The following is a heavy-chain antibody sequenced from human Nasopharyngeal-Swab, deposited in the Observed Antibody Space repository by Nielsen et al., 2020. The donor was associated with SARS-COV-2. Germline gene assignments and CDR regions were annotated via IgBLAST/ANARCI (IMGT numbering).Heavy chain of an antibody. CDR1: GYTFTSYD. CDR2: TSAYNGNT. D-gene: IGHD7-27*01. J-gene: IGHJ4*02. V-gene: IGHV1-18*01. CDR3: ARVFPTGGLGY. Sequence: ASVKVSCKTSGYTFTSYDISWVRQAPGQGLEWMGWTSAYNGNTNYAQKLQGRVTMTTDTSTSTAYMELRSLRSDDTAVYYCARVFPTGGLGYWGQGTLVTVSS.